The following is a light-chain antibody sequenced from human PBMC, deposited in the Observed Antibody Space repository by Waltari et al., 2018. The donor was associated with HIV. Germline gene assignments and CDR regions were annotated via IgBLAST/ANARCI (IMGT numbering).Light chain of an antibody. CDR3: CAYAGFSTYL. J-gene: IGLJ1*01. Sequence: QSALTQSASVSASPGQSNTISCTGSSSDIGTYNLVSWFQQHPGKAPRLLIYEVKNRPAGVSPRFSVSKSGNTASLTISGLQAADEADYHCCAYAGFSTYLFGPGTKVTVL. CDR1: SSDIGTYNL. CDR2: EVK. V-gene: IGLV2-23*02.